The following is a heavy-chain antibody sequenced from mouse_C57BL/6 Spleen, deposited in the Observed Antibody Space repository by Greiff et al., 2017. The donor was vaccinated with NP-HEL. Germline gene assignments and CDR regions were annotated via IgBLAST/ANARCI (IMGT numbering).Heavy chain of an antibody. CDR1: GFTFSDFY. D-gene: IGHD2-3*01. CDR3: ARDADDGYYWYFDV. V-gene: IGHV7-1*01. J-gene: IGHJ1*03. CDR2: SRNKANDYTT. Sequence: DVHLVESGGGLVQSGRSLRLSCATSGFTFSDFYMEWVRQAPGKGLEWIAASRNKANDYTTEYSASVKGRFIVSRDTSQSILYLRMNALRAEDTAIYYCARDADDGYYWYFDVWGTGTTVTVSS.